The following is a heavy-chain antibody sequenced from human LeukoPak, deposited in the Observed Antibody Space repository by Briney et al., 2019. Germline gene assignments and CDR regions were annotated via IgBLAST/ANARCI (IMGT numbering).Heavy chain of an antibody. CDR1: GFTFSSYA. D-gene: IGHD5-24*01. Sequence: GSLRLSCVASGFTFSSYAMGWVRQAPGKRPEWVSSLTDSGGTTYYVDSVKGRFTISRDNSKNTLYLHMNSLRAEDTAMYYCAKKRDAFDIWGQGTVVAVSS. CDR3: AKKRDAFDI. CDR2: LTDSGGTT. V-gene: IGHV3-23*01. J-gene: IGHJ3*02.